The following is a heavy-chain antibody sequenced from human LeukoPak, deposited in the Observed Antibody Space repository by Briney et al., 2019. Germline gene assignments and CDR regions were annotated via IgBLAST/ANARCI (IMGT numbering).Heavy chain of an antibody. CDR1: GFTLSRYC. CDR3: ARAPSEIGGYYPEYFRH. D-gene: IGHD3-22*01. V-gene: IGHV3-74*01. J-gene: IGHJ1*01. CDR2: IKGDGNT. Sequence: PGGSLRLSCAASGFTLSRYCMHWVRQAPGKGLVWVSRIKGDGNTNYADSVKGRFTISRDNAKNTVSLQMNSLRAEDTGVYHCARAPSEIGGYYPEYFRHWGEGALVTVSS.